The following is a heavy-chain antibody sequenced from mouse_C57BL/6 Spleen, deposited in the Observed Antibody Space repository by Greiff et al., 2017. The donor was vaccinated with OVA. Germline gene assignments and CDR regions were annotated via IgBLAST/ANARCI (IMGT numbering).Heavy chain of an antibody. CDR3: ARSGGYDQFAY. CDR2: INPNNGGT. D-gene: IGHD2-2*01. V-gene: IGHV1-18*01. CDR1: GYTFTDYN. Sequence: EVQLQQSGPELVKPGASVKIPCKASGYTFTDYNMDWVKQSHGKSLEWIGDINPNNGGTIYNQKFKGKATLTVDKSSSTAYMELRSLTSEDTAVYYCARSGGYDQFAYWGQGTLVTVSA. J-gene: IGHJ3*01.